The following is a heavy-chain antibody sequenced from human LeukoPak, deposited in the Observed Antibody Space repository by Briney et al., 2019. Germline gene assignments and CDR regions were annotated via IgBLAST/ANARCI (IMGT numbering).Heavy chain of an antibody. CDR2: IKQDGSEK. CDR1: GFTLSSYW. Sequence: GGSLRLSCAASGFTLSSYWMSWVRQAPGKGLEWVANIKQDGSEKYYMDSVKGRFTISRDNAKNSLYLQMNSLRAEDTAVYYCASGGGYYYDSSGYYYWGQGTLVTVSS. V-gene: IGHV3-7*03. D-gene: IGHD3-22*01. CDR3: ASGGGYYYDSSGYYY. J-gene: IGHJ4*02.